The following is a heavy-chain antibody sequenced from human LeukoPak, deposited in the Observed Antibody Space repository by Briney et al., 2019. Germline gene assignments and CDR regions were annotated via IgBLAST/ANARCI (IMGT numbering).Heavy chain of an antibody. CDR3: ARSSRVRGVIITSYYYYMDV. CDR2: IIPIFGTA. D-gene: IGHD3-10*01. CDR1: GGTFSSYA. V-gene: IGHV1-69*13. J-gene: IGHJ6*03. Sequence: GASVKVSCKASGGTFSSYAISWVRQAPGQGLEWMGGIIPIFGTANYAQKFQGRVTITADESTSTAYMELSSLRSEDTAVYYCARSSRVRGVIITSYYYYMDVWGKGTTVTISS.